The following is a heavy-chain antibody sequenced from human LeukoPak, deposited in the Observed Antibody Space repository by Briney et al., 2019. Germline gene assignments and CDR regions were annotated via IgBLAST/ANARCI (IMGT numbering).Heavy chain of an antibody. D-gene: IGHD3-9*01. CDR2: ISGSGGST. V-gene: IGHV3-23*01. Sequence: PGGSLRLSCAASGFTFSSYAMSWVRQAPGKGLEWVSAISGSGGSTYYADSVKGRSTISRDNSRNSLYLQMNSLRTEDSALYYCAKDFDWLPDYWGQGTLVTVSS. CDR3: AKDFDWLPDY. CDR1: GFTFSSYA. J-gene: IGHJ4*02.